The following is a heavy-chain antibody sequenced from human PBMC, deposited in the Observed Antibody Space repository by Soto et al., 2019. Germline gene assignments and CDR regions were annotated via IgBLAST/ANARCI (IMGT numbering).Heavy chain of an antibody. J-gene: IGHJ4*02. V-gene: IGHV3-33*01. D-gene: IGHD6-19*01. CDR1: GFTFSSYG. Sequence: QVQLVESGGGVVQPGRSLRLSCAASGFTFSSYGMHWVRQAPGKGLEWVAVIWYDGSNKYYADSVQGRFTISRDNSKNKLYLQMNSLRAEDTAVYYCARGGPGGSCWYRFGYYFDYWGQGTLVTVSS. CDR2: IWYDGSNK. CDR3: ARGGPGGSCWYRFGYYFDY.